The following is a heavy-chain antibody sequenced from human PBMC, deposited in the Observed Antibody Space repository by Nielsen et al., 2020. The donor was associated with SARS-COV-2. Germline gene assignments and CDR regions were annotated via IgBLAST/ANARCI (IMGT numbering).Heavy chain of an antibody. CDR3: ARAGTTVGGY. D-gene: IGHD4-23*01. Sequence: GESLKISCAASAFTFSTYWMHWVRQAPGKGLVWVSRINSDGSSTSYADSVKGRFTISRDNAKNSLYLQMNSLRAEDTAVYYCARAGTTVGGYWGQGTLVTVSS. CDR2: INSDGSST. CDR1: AFTFSTYW. J-gene: IGHJ4*02. V-gene: IGHV3-74*01.